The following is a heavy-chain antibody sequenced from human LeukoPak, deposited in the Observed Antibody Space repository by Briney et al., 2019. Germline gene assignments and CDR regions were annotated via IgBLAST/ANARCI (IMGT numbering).Heavy chain of an antibody. J-gene: IGHJ4*02. Sequence: GGSLRLSCAASGIIFSNYWMHWVRQAPGKRLVWVSRINRDGSSTSYADSVKGRFTISRDNAKNTLYLQMNSLRAEDTAVYYCARGETVSSWSTFDYWGQGTLVTVSS. V-gene: IGHV3-74*01. D-gene: IGHD6-13*01. CDR3: ARGETVSSWSTFDY. CDR1: GIIFSNYW. CDR2: INRDGSST.